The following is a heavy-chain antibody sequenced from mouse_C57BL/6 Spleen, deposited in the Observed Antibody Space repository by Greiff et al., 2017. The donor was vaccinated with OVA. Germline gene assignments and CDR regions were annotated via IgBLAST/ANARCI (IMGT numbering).Heavy chain of an antibody. CDR1: GYTFTSYW. D-gene: IGHD1-1*01. CDR2: IDPSDSYT. V-gene: IGHV1-69*01. Sequence: VQLQQSGAELVMPGASVKLSCKASGYTFTSYWMHWVKQRPGQGLEWIGEIDPSDSYTNYNQKFKGKATLTVDKSSSTAYMPLSSLTSEDSAVPYGARGGTTVEDWYWDVWGTGTTVTVSS. CDR3: ARGGTTVEDWYWDV. J-gene: IGHJ1*03.